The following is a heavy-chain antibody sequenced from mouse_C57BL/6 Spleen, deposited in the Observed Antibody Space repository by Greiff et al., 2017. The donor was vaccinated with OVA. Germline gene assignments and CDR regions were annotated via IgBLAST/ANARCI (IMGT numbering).Heavy chain of an antibody. CDR2: IDPSDSYT. CDR1: GYTFTSYW. CDR3: ARPTHDYGSSYFDY. D-gene: IGHD1-1*01. J-gene: IGHJ2*01. V-gene: IGHV1-69*01. Sequence: QVPLQQPGAELVMPGASVKLSCKASGYTFTSYWMHWVKQRPGQGLEWIGEIDPSDSYTNYNQKFKGKSTLTVDKSSSTAYMQLSSLTSEDSSVYYCARPTHDYGSSYFDYWGQGTTLTVSS.